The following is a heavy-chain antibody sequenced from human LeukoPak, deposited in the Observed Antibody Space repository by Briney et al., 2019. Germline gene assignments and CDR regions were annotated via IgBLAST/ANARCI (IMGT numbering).Heavy chain of an antibody. CDR2: ISGSAGST. CDR3: AKGPASTWYKYYFDY. D-gene: IGHD6-13*01. CDR1: GFTFSNYA. Sequence: GGSLRLSCAASGFTFSNYAMSLGRQAPGKGLECVSAISGSAGSTYYADSVKGRFTISRDNSRNTLYLQMNSLRAEDTALYYCAKGPASTWYKYYFDYWGQGTLVTVSS. V-gene: IGHV3-23*01. J-gene: IGHJ4*02.